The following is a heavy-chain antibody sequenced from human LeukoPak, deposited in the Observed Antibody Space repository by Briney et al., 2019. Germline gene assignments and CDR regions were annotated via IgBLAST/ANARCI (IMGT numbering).Heavy chain of an antibody. CDR1: GYTFTSYD. CDR2: MNPNNGNT. V-gene: IGHV1-8*01. D-gene: IGHD6-19*01. Sequence: GASVKVSCKASGYTFTSYDINWVRQATGQGLEWMGWMNPNNGNTDYAQKFQSRVTLTRNTSISTAYMELSSLRSEDTAMYYCTRGGPVAGTHKYFQHRGQGTLVTVSS. CDR3: TRGGPVAGTHKYFQH. J-gene: IGHJ1*01.